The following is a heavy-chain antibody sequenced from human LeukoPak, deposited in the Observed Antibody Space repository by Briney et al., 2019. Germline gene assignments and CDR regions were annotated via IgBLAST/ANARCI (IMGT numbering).Heavy chain of an antibody. J-gene: IGHJ5*02. CDR2: ISGNSSDR. V-gene: IGHV3-23*01. CDR1: ALASRTYA. CDR3: ANSGHCSYTKCSWFDA. D-gene: IGHD2-2*01. Sequence: GLSLSRSCEASALASRTYAMSCIRQAPAKGLEWISSISGNSSDRYYADSAKGRFTVSTDTTNNLLYLQMNSMSAEDTDVYYCANSGHCSYTKCSWFDAWGQGTLVTVSS.